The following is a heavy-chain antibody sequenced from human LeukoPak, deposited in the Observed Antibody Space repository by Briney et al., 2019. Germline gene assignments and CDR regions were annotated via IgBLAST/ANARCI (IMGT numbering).Heavy chain of an antibody. V-gene: IGHV1-46*01. CDR1: GYTFTSYY. CDR3: ASHPGYSSGWHYYYYYMDV. J-gene: IGHJ6*03. D-gene: IGHD6-19*01. CDR2: INPSGGST. Sequence: ASVKVSCKASGYTFTSYYMHWVRQAPGQGLEWMGIINPSGGSTSYAQKFQGRVTMTRDMSTSTVYMELSSLRSEDTAVYYCASHPGYSSGWHYYYYYMDVWGKGATVTISS.